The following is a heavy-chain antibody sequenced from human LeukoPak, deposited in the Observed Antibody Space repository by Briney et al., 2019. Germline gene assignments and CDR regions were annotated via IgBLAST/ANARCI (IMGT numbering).Heavy chain of an antibody. Sequence: SETLSLTCTVSGGSISSSSYYWAWIRQPPGKGLEWIGSIYYSGSTYYNLSLKSRVIISVDTSKNQFSLKLSSVTAADTAVYYCARDSSGWSSLDYWGQGTLVTVSS. CDR2: IYYSGST. J-gene: IGHJ4*02. CDR3: ARDSSGWSSLDY. D-gene: IGHD6-19*01. V-gene: IGHV4-39*07. CDR1: GGSISSSSYY.